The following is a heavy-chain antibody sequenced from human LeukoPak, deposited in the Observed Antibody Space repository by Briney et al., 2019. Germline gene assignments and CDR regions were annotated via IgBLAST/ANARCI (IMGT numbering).Heavy chain of an antibody. D-gene: IGHD5-18*01. V-gene: IGHV3-11*01. J-gene: IGHJ4*02. CDR2: ISSSGSTI. CDR1: GFTFSDYY. CDR3: AKQLRTLYYFDY. Sequence: GGSLRLSCAASGFTFSDYYMSWIRQAPGKGLEWASYISSSGSTIYYADSVKGRFTISRDNAKNSLYLQMNSLRAEDTAVYYCAKQLRTLYYFDYWGQGTLVTVSP.